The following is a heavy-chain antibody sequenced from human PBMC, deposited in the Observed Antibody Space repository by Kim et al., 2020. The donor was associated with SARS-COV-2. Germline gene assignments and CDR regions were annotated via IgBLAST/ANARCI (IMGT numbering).Heavy chain of an antibody. D-gene: IGHD3-22*01. J-gene: IGHJ5*02. CDR3: AGVVRRYDSSGYYYSKFAP. CDR1: GGTFSSYA. Sequence: SVKVSCKASGGTFSSYAIRWVRQAPGQGLEGMGGIISIFGTANYAQKFQGRVTNTADESTNTAYMELSSLRSEETAVYYCAGVVRRYDSSGYYYSKFAPWGQGTPVTVSS. V-gene: IGHV1-69*13. CDR2: IISIFGTA.